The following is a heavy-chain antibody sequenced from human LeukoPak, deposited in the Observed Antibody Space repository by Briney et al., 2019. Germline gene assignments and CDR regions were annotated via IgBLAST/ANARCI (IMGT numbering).Heavy chain of an antibody. CDR2: INAGNGNT. CDR1: GYTFTSYA. Sequence: ASVKVSCKASGYTFTSYAIHWVRQAPGQRLEWMGWINAGNGNTKYSQKSQGRVTITRDTSASTAYMELSSLRSEDTAVYYCARYGSVVDTAIFDYWGQGTLVTVSS. V-gene: IGHV1-3*01. CDR3: ARYGSVVDTAIFDY. D-gene: IGHD5-18*01. J-gene: IGHJ4*02.